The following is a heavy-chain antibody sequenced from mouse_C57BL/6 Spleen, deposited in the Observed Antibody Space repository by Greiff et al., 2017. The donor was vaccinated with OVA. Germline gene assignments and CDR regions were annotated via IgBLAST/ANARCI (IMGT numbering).Heavy chain of an antibody. Sequence: VQLQQSGPELVKPGASVKISCKASGYAFSSSWMNWVKQRPGKGLEWIGRIYPGDGDTNYNGKFKGKATLTADKSSSTAYMQLSSLTSEDSAVYFCARWGLEGDYYAMDYWGQGTSVTVSS. CDR1: GYAFSSSW. D-gene: IGHD2-4*01. CDR3: ARWGLEGDYYAMDY. J-gene: IGHJ4*01. CDR2: IYPGDGDT. V-gene: IGHV1-82*01.